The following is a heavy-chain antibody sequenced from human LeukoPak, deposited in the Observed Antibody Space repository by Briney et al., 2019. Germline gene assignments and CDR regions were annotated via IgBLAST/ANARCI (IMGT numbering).Heavy chain of an antibody. CDR1: GFTFSSYA. D-gene: IGHD3-22*01. CDR3: AKRGVVIRVILVGFHKEAYYFDS. CDR2: KSYDGSNK. V-gene: IGHV3-30*07. J-gene: IGHJ4*02. Sequence: GGSLRLSCAASGFTFSSYAMHWVRQAPGKGLEWVAVKSYDGSNKYYADSVKGRFTVSRDNAKNTLYLQLNTLRAEDTAVYFCAKRGVVIRVILVGFHKEAYYFDSWGQGALVTVSS.